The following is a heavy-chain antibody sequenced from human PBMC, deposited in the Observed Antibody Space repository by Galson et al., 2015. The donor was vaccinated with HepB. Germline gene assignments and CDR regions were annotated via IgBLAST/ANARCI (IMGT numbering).Heavy chain of an antibody. V-gene: IGHV4-39*07. CDR1: GGSIRMSNHY. D-gene: IGHD1-26*01. CDR3: AGDGSISWYYY. Sequence: LSLTCTVSGGSIRMSNHYWGWIRQPPGKGLEWIGSMYFSGNPDYNPSLKSRVSMSVDTSKNQFSLRLSSVTAADTAVYFCAGDGSISWYYYWGQGILVTVSS. J-gene: IGHJ4*02. CDR2: MYFSGNP.